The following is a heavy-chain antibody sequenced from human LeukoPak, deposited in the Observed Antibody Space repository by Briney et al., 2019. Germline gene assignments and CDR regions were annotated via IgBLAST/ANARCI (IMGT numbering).Heavy chain of an antibody. CDR1: GFTFSSYW. CDR3: ARSAAAGRIVATFGY. Sequence: PGGSLRLSCVASGFTFSSYWMSWVRQAPGKGLEWVANINQDESAKNYVDSVKGRFTISRDNAKNSLYLQMNSLRAEDTAVYYCARSAAAGRIVATFGYWGQGTLVIVSS. D-gene: IGHD5-12*01. J-gene: IGHJ4*02. CDR2: INQDESAK. V-gene: IGHV3-7*01.